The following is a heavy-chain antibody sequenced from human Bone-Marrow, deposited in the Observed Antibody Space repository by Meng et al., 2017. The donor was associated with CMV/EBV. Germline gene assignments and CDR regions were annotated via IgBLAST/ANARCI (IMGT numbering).Heavy chain of an antibody. Sequence: SVKVSCKASGGTFSSYTISWVRQAPGQGLEWMGRIIPILGTANYAQKFQGRVTITTDESTSTAYMELSSLRSEDTAVYYCARWVAAAGTVGYYYYGMDVWGQGTTVTVSS. CDR1: GGTFSSYT. CDR3: ARWVAAAGTVGYYYYGMDV. V-gene: IGHV1-69*16. J-gene: IGHJ6*02. D-gene: IGHD6-13*01. CDR2: IIPILGTA.